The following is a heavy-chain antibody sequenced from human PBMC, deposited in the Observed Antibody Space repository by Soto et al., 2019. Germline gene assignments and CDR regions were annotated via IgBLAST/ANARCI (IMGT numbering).Heavy chain of an antibody. CDR1: GYSFTSYW. Sequence: EVQLVQSGAEVKKPGESLKISCKGSGYSFTSYWIGWVRQMPGKGLEWMGIIYPGDSDTRYSPSFQGQVTISADKSISTAYLQWSSLKASDTAMYYCARPKTHYYDSSGRDAFDIWGQGTMVTVSS. J-gene: IGHJ3*02. CDR3: ARPKTHYYDSSGRDAFDI. V-gene: IGHV5-51*01. CDR2: IYPGDSDT. D-gene: IGHD3-22*01.